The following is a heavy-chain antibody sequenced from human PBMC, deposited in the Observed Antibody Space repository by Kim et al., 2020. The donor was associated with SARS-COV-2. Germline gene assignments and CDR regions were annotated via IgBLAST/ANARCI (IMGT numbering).Heavy chain of an antibody. CDR3: ARHCSSTSCYRLGY. D-gene: IGHD2-2*01. Sequence: GGSLRLSCAASGFTFSSYEMNWVRQAPGKGLEWVSYISSSGSTIYYADSVKGRFTISRDNAKNSLYLQMNSLRAEDTAVYYCARHCSSTSCYRLGYWGQGTLVTVSS. CDR1: GFTFSSYE. CDR2: ISSSGSTI. V-gene: IGHV3-48*03. J-gene: IGHJ4*02.